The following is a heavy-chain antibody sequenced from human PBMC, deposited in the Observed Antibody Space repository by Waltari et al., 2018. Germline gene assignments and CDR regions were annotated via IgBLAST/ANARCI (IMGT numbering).Heavy chain of an antibody. Sequence: QVQLQESGPGLVKPSETLSLTCTVSGGSISSHYWSWIRQPPGKGLEWIGYIYYSGSTNYNPSLKSRVTISVDTSKNQFSLKLSSVTAADTAVYYCADSHLPYYFDYWGQGTLVTVSS. J-gene: IGHJ4*02. D-gene: IGHD3-22*01. CDR1: GGSISSHY. V-gene: IGHV4-59*11. CDR3: ADSHLPYYFDY. CDR2: IYYSGST.